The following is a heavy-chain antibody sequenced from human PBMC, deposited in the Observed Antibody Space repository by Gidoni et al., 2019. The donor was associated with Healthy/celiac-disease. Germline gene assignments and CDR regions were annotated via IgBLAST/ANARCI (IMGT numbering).Heavy chain of an antibody. D-gene: IGHD5-18*01. V-gene: IGHV3-64*01. CDR3: ARDPHGYSYGPSYYFDY. Sequence: EVQLVESGGGLVQPGGSLRLSCAAPGFTFSSYAMHWVRQAPGKGLEYVSASSSNGGSTYYANSVKGRFTISRDNSKNTLYLQMGSLRAEDMAVYYCARDPHGYSYGPSYYFDYWGQGTLVTVSS. CDR2: SSSNGGST. J-gene: IGHJ4*02. CDR1: GFTFSSYA.